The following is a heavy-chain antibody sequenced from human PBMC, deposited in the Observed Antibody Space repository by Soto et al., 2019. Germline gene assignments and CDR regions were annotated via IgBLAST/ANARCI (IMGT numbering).Heavy chain of an antibody. J-gene: IGHJ4*02. CDR3: AREDSGTVTVGPPFDY. CDR1: GGSVSSGRYY. Sequence: QVQLQESGPGLVKPSETLSLTCTVSGGSVSSGRYYWSWIRQSPGKGLEWIGYISYSGNTNYNPSLKSRVSMSRDTAKNQFCLTVYFVTAADTAVYYCAREDSGTVTVGPPFDYWGKGPLVTVSS. D-gene: IGHD3-22*01. V-gene: IGHV4-61*01. CDR2: ISYSGNT.